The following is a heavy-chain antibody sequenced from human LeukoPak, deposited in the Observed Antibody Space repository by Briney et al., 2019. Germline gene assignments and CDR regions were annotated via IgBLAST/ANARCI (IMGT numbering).Heavy chain of an antibody. CDR2: IKQDGSEK. J-gene: IGHJ3*02. D-gene: IGHD5-18*01. CDR1: GFTFSSYW. Sequence: GGSLRLSCAASGFTFSSYWMSWVRQAPGKGLEWVANIKQDGSEKYYVDSVKGRFTISRDNAKNSLYLQMNSLRAEDTAVYYCARDQALRYGILDAFDIWGQGTMVTVSS. V-gene: IGHV3-7*01. CDR3: ARDQALRYGILDAFDI.